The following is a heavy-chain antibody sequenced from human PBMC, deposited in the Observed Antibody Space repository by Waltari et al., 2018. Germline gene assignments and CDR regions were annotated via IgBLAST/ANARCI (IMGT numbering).Heavy chain of an antibody. D-gene: IGHD3-3*01. CDR3: ARDHYDFWSGNNWFDS. Sequence: EVQLVESGGGLVQPGGSLRLSCAASGFTFSNYDMHWVRQAPGKGLEWVSYISSSGSTIYYADSVKGRFTISRDNAKNSLFLQMNSLRAEDTAIYYCARDHYDFWSGNNWFDSWGQGTLVTVSS. J-gene: IGHJ5*01. CDR2: ISSSGSTI. CDR1: GFTFSNYD. V-gene: IGHV3-48*03.